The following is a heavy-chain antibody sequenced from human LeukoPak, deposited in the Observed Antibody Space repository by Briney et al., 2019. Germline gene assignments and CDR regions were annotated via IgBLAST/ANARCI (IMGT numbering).Heavy chain of an antibody. Sequence: SVKVSCKASGGTFSSYAISWVRQAPGQGLEWMGRVIPILGIANYAQKFQGRVTITADKSTSTAYMELSSLRSEDTAVYYCARGSVATKHNWFDPWGQGTLVTVSS. V-gene: IGHV1-69*04. J-gene: IGHJ5*02. CDR1: GGTFSSYA. D-gene: IGHD5-12*01. CDR3: ARGSVATKHNWFDP. CDR2: VIPILGIA.